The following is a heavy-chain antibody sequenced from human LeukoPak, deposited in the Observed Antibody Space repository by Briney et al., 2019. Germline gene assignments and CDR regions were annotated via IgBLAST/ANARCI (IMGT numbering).Heavy chain of an antibody. CDR3: ARGDDIDAFDI. Sequence: GGSLRLSCAASGFTVSSNYMSWVRQAPGKGLEWVSVIYSGGSTYYADSVKGRFTISRDNSKNTLYLQMNSLRAEDTAVYYCARGDDIDAFDIWGQGTMVTVSS. CDR2: IYSGGST. J-gene: IGHJ3*02. CDR1: GFTVSSNY. V-gene: IGHV3-53*01.